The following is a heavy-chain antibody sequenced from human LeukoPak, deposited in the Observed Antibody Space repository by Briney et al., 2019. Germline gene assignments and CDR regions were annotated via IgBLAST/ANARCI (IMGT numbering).Heavy chain of an antibody. J-gene: IGHJ2*01. CDR2: IYYSGST. Sequence: SETLSLTCTVSGGSISSYYWSWIRQPPGKGLEWIGYIYYSGSTNYNPSLKSRVTIPVDTSKNQFSLKLSSVTAADTAVYYCARGDGYNYWYFDLWGRGTLVTVSS. CDR3: ARGDGYNYWYFDL. CDR1: GGSISSYY. V-gene: IGHV4-59*12. D-gene: IGHD5-24*01.